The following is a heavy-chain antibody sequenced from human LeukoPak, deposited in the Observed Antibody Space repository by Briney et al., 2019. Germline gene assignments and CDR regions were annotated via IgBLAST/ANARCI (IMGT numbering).Heavy chain of an antibody. Sequence: SETLSLTCTVSGGSISSSSYYWGWIRQPPGKGPEWIGSIYYSGSTYYNPSLKSRVTISVDTSKNQFSLKLSSVTAADTAVYYCASTRYSVSLSYYYYMDVWGKGTTVTVSS. V-gene: IGHV4-39*01. CDR3: ASTRYSVSLSYYYYMDV. CDR1: GGSISSSSYY. CDR2: IYYSGST. J-gene: IGHJ6*03. D-gene: IGHD3-9*01.